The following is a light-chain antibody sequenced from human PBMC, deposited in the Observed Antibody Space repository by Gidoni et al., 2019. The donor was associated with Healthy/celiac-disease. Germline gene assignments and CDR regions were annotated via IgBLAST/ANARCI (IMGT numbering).Light chain of an antibody. J-gene: IGLJ2*01. CDR2: EVS. Sequence: QSALPQPASVSGSPGQSITISCTGTSSDVGGYNYVSWYQQHPGKAPKLMIYEVSNRPSGVSNRFAGSKSGNTASLTISGLQAEDEADYYCSSYTSSSLRVFGGGTKLTVL. CDR1: SSDVGGYNY. CDR3: SSYTSSSLRV. V-gene: IGLV2-14*01.